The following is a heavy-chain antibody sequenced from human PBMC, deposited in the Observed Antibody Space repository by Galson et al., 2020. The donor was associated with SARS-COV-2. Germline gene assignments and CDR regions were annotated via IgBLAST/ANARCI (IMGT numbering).Heavy chain of an antibody. D-gene: IGHD6-13*01. CDR1: RGPIIYDY. Sequence: ETSETLSLTCTVSRGPIIYDYWSWVRQSPGKGLEWIGSIYHTGTTNYNPSLKSRVTISLDTSKSQFSLSLVSVTAADTAIYYCAKLAGGRRTSEVYWGQGTLVTVSS. CDR2: IYHTGTT. V-gene: IGHV4-59*08. CDR3: AKLAGGRRTSEVY. J-gene: IGHJ4*02.